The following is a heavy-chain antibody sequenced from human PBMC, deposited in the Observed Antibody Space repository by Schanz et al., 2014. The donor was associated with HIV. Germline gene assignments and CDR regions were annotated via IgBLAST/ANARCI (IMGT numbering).Heavy chain of an antibody. Sequence: EVQLVESGGGLVQPGGSLRLSCAASGFTFSGYWMAWVRQAPGKGLEWMASIKTDGTEKYYVDSVKGRFTISRDNAKNSLYLQMKSLRDEDTAVYYCAREWVYYYYYGMDVWGQGTTVTVSS. D-gene: IGHD6-13*01. CDR1: GFTFSGYW. CDR3: AREWVYYYYYGMDV. J-gene: IGHJ6*02. CDR2: IKTDGTEK. V-gene: IGHV3-7*01.